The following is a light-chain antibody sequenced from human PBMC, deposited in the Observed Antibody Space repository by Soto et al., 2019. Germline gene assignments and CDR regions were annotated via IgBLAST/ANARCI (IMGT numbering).Light chain of an antibody. CDR3: HQYYNWPPYT. CDR1: QSINVN. J-gene: IGKJ1*01. CDR2: GAF. Sequence: EVVMTQSPATLSVSPGERATLSCRASQSINVNVAWYQQKPGQAPRLLIYGAFTRATGIPPRFSGSGSGTEFTLTNSNLQSEDFAVYYCHQYYNWPPYTFGQGTKVEMK. V-gene: IGKV3-15*01.